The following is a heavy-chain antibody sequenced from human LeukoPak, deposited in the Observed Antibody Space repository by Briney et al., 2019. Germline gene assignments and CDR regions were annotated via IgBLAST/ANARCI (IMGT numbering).Heavy chain of an antibody. CDR3: ARVTELAVGAFDI. V-gene: IGHV1-3*01. CDR2: INAGNGNT. Sequence: GASVKVSCKASGYTFTSYYMHWVRQAPGQRLEWMGWINAGNGNTKYSQKFQGRVTITRDTSASTAYMELSSLRSEDTAVYYCARVTELAVGAFDIWGQGTMVTVSS. D-gene: IGHD6-19*01. J-gene: IGHJ3*02. CDR1: GYTFTSYY.